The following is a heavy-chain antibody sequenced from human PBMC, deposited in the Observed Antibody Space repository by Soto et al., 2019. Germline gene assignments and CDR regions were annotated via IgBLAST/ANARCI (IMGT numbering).Heavy chain of an antibody. V-gene: IGHV4-59*12. Sequence: SETLSLTCTVSNGSISTYYLSWIRQPPGKGLEWIGYIYYSGSTNYNPSLKSRVTMSVDTSKNQFSLKLSSVTAVDTAVYYCARNSGRYSSSFVDYWGQGTLVTVSS. CDR2: IYYSGST. CDR1: NGSISTYY. CDR3: ARNSGRYSSSFVDY. J-gene: IGHJ4*02. D-gene: IGHD6-13*01.